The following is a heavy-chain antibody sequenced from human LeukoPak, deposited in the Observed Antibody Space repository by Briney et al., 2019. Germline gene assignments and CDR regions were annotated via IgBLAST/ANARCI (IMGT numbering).Heavy chain of an antibody. CDR1: GGSFSGYY. CDR3: ARGRGRRDFWSGYYIYYYGMDV. CDR2: INHSGST. J-gene: IGHJ6*02. V-gene: IGHV4-34*01. D-gene: IGHD3-3*01. Sequence: SETLSLTCAVYGGSFSGYYWSWIRQPPGKGLEWIGEINHSGSTNYNPSLKSRVTISVDTSKNQFSLKLSSVTAADTAVYYCARGRGRRDFWSGYYIYYYGMDVWGQGTTVTVSS.